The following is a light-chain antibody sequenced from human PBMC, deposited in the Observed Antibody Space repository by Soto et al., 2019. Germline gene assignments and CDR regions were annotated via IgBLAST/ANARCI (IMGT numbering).Light chain of an antibody. CDR2: GTS. Sequence: EIVLTQSPGTLSLSLGERATLSCRASRSVSSNYLAWYQQKPGQAPRLLIYGTSSRATGIPDRFSGSGSGTDFTLSIIRLEPEDFAVYYCQQYGNGNSPRYSFGQGTRLEIK. V-gene: IGKV3-20*01. CDR3: QQYGNGNSPRYS. CDR1: RSVSSNY. J-gene: IGKJ2*03.